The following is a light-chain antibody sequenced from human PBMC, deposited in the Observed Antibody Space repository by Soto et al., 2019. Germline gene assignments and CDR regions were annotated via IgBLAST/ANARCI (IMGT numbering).Light chain of an antibody. J-gene: IGKJ2*01. CDR2: DAS. V-gene: IGKV1-33*01. CDR1: QDISNY. CDR3: LQYDNLPMYT. Sequence: GDRVTITCQASQDISNYLNWYQQKPGKAPKLLIYDASNLETGVPSRFSGSGSGTDFTFTISSLQPEDIATYYCLQYDNLPMYTFGQGTKLEIK.